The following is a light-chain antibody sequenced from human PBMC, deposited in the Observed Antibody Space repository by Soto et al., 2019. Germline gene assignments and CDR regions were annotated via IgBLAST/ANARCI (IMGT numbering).Light chain of an antibody. CDR2: EVY. CDR1: NSDVGGYDR. V-gene: IGLV2-14*01. Sequence: QSALTQPASVSGSPGQSITISCTGTNSDVGGYDRVSWYQHHPGKAPKLLIFEVYNRPSGISDRFSGSKSGDTASLTISGLQAEDEADYYCSSWDDGVSGWVFGGGTKLTVL. J-gene: IGLJ3*02. CDR3: SSWDDGVSGWV.